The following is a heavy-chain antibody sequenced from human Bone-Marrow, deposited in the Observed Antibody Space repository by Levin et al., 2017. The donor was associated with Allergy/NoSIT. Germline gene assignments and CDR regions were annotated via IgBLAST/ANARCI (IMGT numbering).Heavy chain of an antibody. CDR2: INHSGST. CDR3: ATIYGDYEGDWFDP. D-gene: IGHD4-17*01. CDR1: GGSFSGYY. J-gene: IGHJ5*02. Sequence: PSETLSLTCAVYGGSFSGYYWSWIRQPPGKGLEWIGEINHSGSTNYNPSLKSRVTISVDTSKNQFSLKLSSVTAADTAVYYCATIYGDYEGDWFDPWGQGTLVTVSS. V-gene: IGHV4-34*01.